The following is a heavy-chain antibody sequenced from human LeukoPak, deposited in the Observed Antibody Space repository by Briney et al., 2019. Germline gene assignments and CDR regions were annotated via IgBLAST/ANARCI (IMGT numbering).Heavy chain of an antibody. Sequence: GGSLRLSCAASGFTVSNNYMSWVRQAPGKGWEWVSIIYSGGKTYYADCVTGRFTISRDNTKNTLYLQMNNLRVEDTAVYYCVRVVTIFGVARNWFDPWGQGTLVTVSS. CDR2: IYSGGKT. CDR1: GFTVSNNY. D-gene: IGHD3-3*01. V-gene: IGHV3-66*01. J-gene: IGHJ5*02. CDR3: VRVVTIFGVARNWFDP.